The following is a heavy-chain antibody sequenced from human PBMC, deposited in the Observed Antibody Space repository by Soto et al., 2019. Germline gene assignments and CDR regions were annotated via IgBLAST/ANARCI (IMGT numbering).Heavy chain of an antibody. D-gene: IGHD2-2*02. CDR1: GFTFSSYS. CDR2: ISSSSTI. CDR3: AAWDIVVVPASINDAFDI. Sequence: PGGSLRLSCAASGFTFSSYSMNWVRQAPGKGLEWVSYISSSSTIYYADSVKGRFTISRDNAKNSLYLQMNSLRAEDTAVYYCAAWDIVVVPASINDAFDIWGKGTMVTLSS. V-gene: IGHV3-48*01. J-gene: IGHJ3*02.